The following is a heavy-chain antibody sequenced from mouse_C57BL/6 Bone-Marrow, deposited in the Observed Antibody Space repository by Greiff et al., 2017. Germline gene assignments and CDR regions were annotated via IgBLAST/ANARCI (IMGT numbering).Heavy chain of an antibody. J-gene: IGHJ4*01. CDR1: GFTFSDYY. D-gene: IGHD1-1*02. V-gene: IGHV5-12*01. CDR2: ISNGGGST. CDR3: ARDYHY. Sequence: EVKLMESGGGLVQPGGSLKLSCAASGFTFSDYYMYWVRQTPEKRLEWVAYISNGGGSTYYPDTVKGRFTISRDNAKNTLYLQMSRLKSEDTAMYYCARDYHYWGQGTSVTVSS.